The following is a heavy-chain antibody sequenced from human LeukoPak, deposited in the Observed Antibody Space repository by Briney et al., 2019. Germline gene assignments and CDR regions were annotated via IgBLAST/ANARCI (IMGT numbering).Heavy chain of an antibody. CDR3: ARREATTEYFDF. CDR2: IYPGDSDT. J-gene: IGHJ4*02. D-gene: IGHD1-7*01. CDR1: GYSFTNYW. V-gene: IGHV5-51*01. Sequence: GESLKISCKGSGYSFTNYWIAWVRQMPGKGVEWMGVIYPGDSDTRYNPSFQGQVTISADRSFGTAYLQWGSLKASDSAMYYCARREATTEYFDFWGQGTLVTVSS.